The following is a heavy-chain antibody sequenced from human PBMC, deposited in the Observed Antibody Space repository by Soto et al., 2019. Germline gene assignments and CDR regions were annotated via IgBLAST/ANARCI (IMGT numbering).Heavy chain of an antibody. CDR2: ISYDGSNK. CDR3: ARDRRFGQAYYYYYGMDV. CDR1: EGTSINYA. Sequence: LRLSWGAAEGTSINYARRRISQTKGKGLEWVAVISYDGSNKYYADSVKGRFTISRDNSKNTLYLQMNSLRAEDTAVCYCARDRRFGQAYYYYYGMDVWGQGTTVTVSS. V-gene: IGHV3-30-3*01. D-gene: IGHD3-10*01. J-gene: IGHJ6*02.